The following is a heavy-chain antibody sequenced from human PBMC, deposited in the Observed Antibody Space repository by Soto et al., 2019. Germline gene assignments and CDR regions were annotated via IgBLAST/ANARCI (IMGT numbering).Heavy chain of an antibody. CDR3: ARAWHQEYYYYYYMDV. CDR1: GYTFTSYD. V-gene: IGHV1-8*01. J-gene: IGHJ6*03. D-gene: IGHD5-12*01. Sequence: ASVKVSCKASGYTFTSYDINWVRQATGQGLEWMGWMNPNSGNTGYAQKFQGRVTMTRNTSISTAYMELSSLRSEDTAVYYCARAWHQEYYYYYYMDVWGKGTTVTVSS. CDR2: MNPNSGNT.